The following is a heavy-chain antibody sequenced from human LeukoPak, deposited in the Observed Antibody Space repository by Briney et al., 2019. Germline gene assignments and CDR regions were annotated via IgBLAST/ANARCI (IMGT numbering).Heavy chain of an antibody. CDR1: GFTDCSDY. CDR3: GRDMDYYDSSDRFDY. Sequence: GGPLRLFCAASGFTDCSDYMICVRQAPGKALEGVSVIYSGGSTYYADSVKGRFTISRDNSKNTLYLQMNSLRAEDAAVYYCGRDMDYYDSSDRFDYWGQGTLVSVCS. J-gene: IGHJ4*02. V-gene: IGHV3-66*01. D-gene: IGHD3-22*01. CDR2: IYSGGST.